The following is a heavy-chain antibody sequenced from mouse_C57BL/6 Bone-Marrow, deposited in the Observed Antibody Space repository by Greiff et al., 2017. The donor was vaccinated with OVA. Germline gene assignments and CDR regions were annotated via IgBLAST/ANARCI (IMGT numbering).Heavy chain of an antibody. D-gene: IGHD2-4*01. Sequence: VKLMESGPGLVQPSQSLSITCTVSGFSLTSYGVHWVRQSPGKGLEWLGVIWSGGSTDYNAAFISRLSISKDNSKSQVFFKMNSLQADDTAIYYCARNGRDDYDDYFDYWGQGTTLTVSS. CDR1: GFSLTSYG. CDR2: IWSGGST. J-gene: IGHJ2*01. V-gene: IGHV2-2*01. CDR3: ARNGRDDYDDYFDY.